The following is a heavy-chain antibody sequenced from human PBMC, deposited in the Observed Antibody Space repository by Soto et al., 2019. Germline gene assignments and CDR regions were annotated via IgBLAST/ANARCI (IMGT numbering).Heavy chain of an antibody. CDR1: GYTFTSYG. D-gene: IGHD2-15*01. J-gene: IGHJ4*02. CDR2: ISAYNGNT. V-gene: IGHV1-18*01. CDR3: ARDVGCSGGSCYSGSDIFDY. Sequence: QVQLVQSGAEVKKPGASVKVSCKASGYTFTSYGISWVRQAPGQGLEWMGWISAYNGNTNYAQKLQGRVTMTTDTSASTAYMELRSLRSDDTAVYYCARDVGCSGGSCYSGSDIFDYWGQGTLVTVSS.